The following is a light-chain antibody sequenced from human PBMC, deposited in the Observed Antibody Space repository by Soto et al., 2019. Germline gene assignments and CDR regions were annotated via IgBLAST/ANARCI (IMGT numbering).Light chain of an antibody. Sequence: QAVVTQEPSLTVSPGGTVTLTCGSCTGTVTSGHYPYWFQQKPGQAPRILIYDTSNRHSWTPTRFSGSLLGGKAALTLSGAQPEDEADYYCFLSYTGGRVFGGGTKSPS. CDR3: FLSYTGGRV. J-gene: IGLJ2*01. CDR1: TGTVTSGHY. V-gene: IGLV7-46*01. CDR2: DTS.